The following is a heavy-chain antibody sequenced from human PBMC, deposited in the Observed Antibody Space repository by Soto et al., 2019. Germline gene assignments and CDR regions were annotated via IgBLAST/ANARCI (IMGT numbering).Heavy chain of an antibody. CDR2: IYWDDDK. CDR3: AHSLYDYVWGTNWFDP. V-gene: IGHV2-5*02. CDR1: GFSLSTSGVG. J-gene: IGHJ5*02. D-gene: IGHD3-16*01. Sequence: QITLKESGPTLVKPTRTLTLTCTFSGFSLSTSGVGVGWICQPPGKALEWLALIYWDDDKRYSPSLKSRLTITKDTSQNQVVLTMTNMDPVDTPTYYCAHSLYDYVWGTNWFDPWDQGTLVTVSS.